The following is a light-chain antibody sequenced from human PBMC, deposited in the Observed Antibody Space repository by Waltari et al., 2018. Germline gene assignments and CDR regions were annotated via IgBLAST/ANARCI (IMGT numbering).Light chain of an antibody. CDR2: DAS. V-gene: IGKV3-15*01. CDR1: QSVSSN. Sequence: TVMTQSPATMSVSPGGTATLSCRASQSVSSNVAWYQKKPGQAPRLLIYDASTRATSIPAKFRGSGSGTEFTLTISSLQSEDFAVYYCQQYNRWPPITFGHGTRLEIK. CDR3: QQYNRWPPIT. J-gene: IGKJ5*01.